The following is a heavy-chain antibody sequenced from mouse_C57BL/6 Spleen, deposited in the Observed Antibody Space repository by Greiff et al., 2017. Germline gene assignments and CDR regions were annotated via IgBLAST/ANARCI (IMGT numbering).Heavy chain of an antibody. V-gene: IGHV1-53*01. D-gene: IGHD2-3*01. Sequence: QVQLQQPGTELVKPGASVKLSCKASGYTFTSYWMPWVKQRPGQGLEWIGNINPSNGGTNYNEKFKSKATLTVDKASSTAYMQLSSLTSEDSAVYSGATLYDGYLWFAYWGQGTLVTVSA. CDR1: GYTFTSYW. CDR2: INPSNGGT. CDR3: ATLYDGYLWFAY. J-gene: IGHJ3*01.